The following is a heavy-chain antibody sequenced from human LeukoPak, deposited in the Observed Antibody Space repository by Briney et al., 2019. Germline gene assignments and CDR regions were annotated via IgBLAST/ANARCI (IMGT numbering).Heavy chain of an antibody. CDR2: IITIFGTS. V-gene: IGHV1-69*13. CDR3: ARDHYYDSSGRF. CDR1: GDTFSSDA. J-gene: IGHJ1*01. Sequence: GASVKVSCKASGDTFSSDAINWVRQAPGQGLERMRKIITIFGTSNYAQKFQGRVTITAGESTTTADMELSSLRSEDTAVYYCARDHYYDSSGRFWGQGTLVTVSS. D-gene: IGHD3-22*01.